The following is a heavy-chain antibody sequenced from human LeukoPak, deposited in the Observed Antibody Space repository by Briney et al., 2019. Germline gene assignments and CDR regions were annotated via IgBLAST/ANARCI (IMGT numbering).Heavy chain of an antibody. V-gene: IGHV4-34*01. CDR1: GGSFSGYY. J-gene: IGHJ4*02. D-gene: IGHD6-6*01. Sequence: SETLSLTCAVYGGSFSGYYWSRIRQPPGKGLEWIGYIYYSGSTYYNPSLKSRVTISVDTSKNQFSLKLSSVTAADTAVYYCARDSGSSSLYFDYWGQGTLVTVSS. CDR2: IYYSGST. CDR3: ARDSGSSSLYFDY.